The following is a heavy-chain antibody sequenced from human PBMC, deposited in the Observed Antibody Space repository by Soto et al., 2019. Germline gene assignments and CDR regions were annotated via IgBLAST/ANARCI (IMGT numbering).Heavy chain of an antibody. CDR3: ARDLPYDFWSGCSYYYYYYGMDV. D-gene: IGHD3-3*01. CDR1: GFTFSSYW. CDR2: IKQDGSEK. V-gene: IGHV3-7*03. Sequence: PGGSLRLSCAASGFTFSSYWMSWVRQAPGKGLEWVANIKQDGSEKYYVDSVKGRFTISRDNAKNSLYLQMNSLRAEDTAVYYCARDLPYDFWSGCSYYYYYYGMDVWGQGTTVTVSS. J-gene: IGHJ6*02.